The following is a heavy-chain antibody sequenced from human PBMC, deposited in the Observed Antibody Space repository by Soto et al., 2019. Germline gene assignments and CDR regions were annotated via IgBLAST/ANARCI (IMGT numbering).Heavy chain of an antibody. J-gene: IGHJ4*02. CDR3: ARPGLAEAGHYYDE. D-gene: IGHD6-13*01. V-gene: IGHV4-34*08. CDR1: RRTFSGYY. Sequence: PSATLRVTWALDRRTFSGYYWSWIHEPPGKGLEWIGEINHSGSTNYNPSLKSRVTISVDTSKNQFSLKLSSVTAADTAVYYWARPGLAEAGHYYDEWGEGTLGTVAS. CDR2: INHSGST.